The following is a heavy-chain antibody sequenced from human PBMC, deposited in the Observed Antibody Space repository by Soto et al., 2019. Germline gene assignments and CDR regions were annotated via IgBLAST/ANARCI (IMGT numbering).Heavy chain of an antibody. J-gene: IGHJ5*02. CDR1: GGSISSYY. CDR3: ATGGGSSWYGEWFDP. V-gene: IGHV4-59*01. Sequence: QVQLQESGPGLVKPSETLSLTCTVSGGSISSYYWSWIRQPPGKGLEWIGYIYYSGSTNYNPSLKSRVTISVDTSKNQFSLKLSSVTAADTAVYYCATGGGSSWYGEWFDPWGQGTLVTVSS. CDR2: IYYSGST. D-gene: IGHD6-13*01.